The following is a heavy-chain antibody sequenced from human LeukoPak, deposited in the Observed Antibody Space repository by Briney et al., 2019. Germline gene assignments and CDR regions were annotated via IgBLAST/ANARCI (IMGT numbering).Heavy chain of an antibody. D-gene: IGHD5-24*01. CDR3: ARGGRWLQLPDI. CDR1: GYTFTSYY. Sequence: GASVKASCKASGYTFTSYYMHWVRRAPGQGLECMGIINPSGGSTSYAQKFQGRVTMTRDMSTSTVYMELSSLRSEDTAVYYCARGGRWLQLPDIWGQGTMVTVSS. J-gene: IGHJ3*02. V-gene: IGHV1-46*01. CDR2: INPSGGST.